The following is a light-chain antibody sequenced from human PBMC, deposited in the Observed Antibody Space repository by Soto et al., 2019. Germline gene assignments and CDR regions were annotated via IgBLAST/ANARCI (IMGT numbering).Light chain of an antibody. Sequence: SYELTQPPSVSVSPGQTASITWYGHKLGDKYAYWYQQKPGQSPVLIIYQNTKRPYGIPERFSGSNSVNTATLTISGTQAIDEADYYCQAWDSNTEIFGGGTKVTVL. CDR2: QNT. J-gene: IGLJ2*01. CDR1: KLGDKY. V-gene: IGLV3-1*01. CDR3: QAWDSNTEI.